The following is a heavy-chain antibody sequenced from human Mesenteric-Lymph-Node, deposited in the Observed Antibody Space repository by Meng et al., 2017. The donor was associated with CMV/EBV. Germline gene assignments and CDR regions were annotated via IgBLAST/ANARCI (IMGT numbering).Heavy chain of an antibody. CDR3: AKKNPGNYPFDY. CDR1: GFTFSSYA. V-gene: IGHV3-23*01. CDR2: ISGSGGDT. Sequence: GESLKISCAASGFTFSSYAMNWVRQAPGKGLEWVSVISGSGGDTYYADSVKGRFTISRDNSKNTLYLQVNSLRAEDTAVYYCAKKNPGNYPFDYWGQGTLVTVSS. J-gene: IGHJ4*02. D-gene: IGHD3-3*01.